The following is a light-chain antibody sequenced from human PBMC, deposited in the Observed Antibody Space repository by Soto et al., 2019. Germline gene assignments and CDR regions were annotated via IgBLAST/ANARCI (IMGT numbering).Light chain of an antibody. CDR2: DAS. V-gene: IGKV1-33*01. J-gene: IGKJ2*01. CDR1: QDISKY. CDR3: QQYNNLPYT. Sequence: DIQMNQSPSSLSASLGDRVTITCQASQDISKYLHWYQQRPGKAPILVIYDASNLEAGAPSRFSGGGSGTSFTLNIRSLQPEDIGTYFCQQYNNLPYTFGQGTKLEIK.